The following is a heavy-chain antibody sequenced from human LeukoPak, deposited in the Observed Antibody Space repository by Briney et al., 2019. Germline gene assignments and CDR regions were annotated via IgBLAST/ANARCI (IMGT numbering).Heavy chain of an antibody. CDR1: VYTFSNYG. D-gene: IGHD3-3*01. CDR3: ARGNNPSSYYDFWSGFYREGVFHMDV. Sequence: ASVKVSCKASVYTFSNYGISWVRQAPGHGLEWVGWISTYDGDTNYAQNFPGRITMTTDTSTSPVYMDLRRLKSDDTAAYYCARGNNPSSYYDFWSGFYREGVFHMDVWGQGTTVSVSS. V-gene: IGHV1-18*01. CDR2: ISTYDGDT. J-gene: IGHJ6*02.